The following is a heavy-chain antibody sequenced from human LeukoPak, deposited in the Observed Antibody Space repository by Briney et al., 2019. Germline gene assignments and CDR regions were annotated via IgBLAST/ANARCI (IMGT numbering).Heavy chain of an antibody. CDR2: VHLDGRT. D-gene: IGHD6-25*01. V-gene: IGHV4-4*02. J-gene: IGHJ4*02. Sequence: SETLSLTCGVSGGSFSSTNWWTWILQPPGKDSEWIGEVHLDGRTNFNPSLKSRLTMSVDLSGNHVSLKQTSVTAADTAVYYCAREGGFYRPLDYSGQGTLVTVSS. CDR3: AREGGFYRPLDY. CDR1: GGSFSSTNW.